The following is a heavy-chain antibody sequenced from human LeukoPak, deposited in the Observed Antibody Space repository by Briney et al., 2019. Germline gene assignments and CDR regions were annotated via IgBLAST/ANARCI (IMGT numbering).Heavy chain of an antibody. V-gene: IGHV4-39*01. Sequence: HSETPSLTCTVSGGFISSSSFYWGWIRQTPGKGLEWIGSIYYDGTTYYNPSLKSRVTISADTSKNQFSLKLSPVTAVDTAVYYCARLIPYYYDSSGYRYYFDFWGQGTLVTVSS. D-gene: IGHD3-22*01. CDR2: IYYDGTT. CDR1: GGFISSSSFY. J-gene: IGHJ4*02. CDR3: ARLIPYYYDSSGYRYYFDF.